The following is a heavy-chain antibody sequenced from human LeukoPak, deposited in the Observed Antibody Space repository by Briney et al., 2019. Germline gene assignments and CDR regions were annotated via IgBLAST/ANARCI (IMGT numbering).Heavy chain of an antibody. J-gene: IGHJ4*02. D-gene: IGHD3-16*01. CDR3: TTSWPKVREGDQ. Sequence: GGSLRLSCAASGFTFSLYAMRWVRQAPGKGLEWLAEIGAGGDGAYRADSVKGRFTISRDNSKNTLFLQMNSLRAEDTAVYYCTTSWPKVREGDQWGQGTLVTVSS. V-gene: IGHV3-23*01. CDR2: IGAGGDGA. CDR1: GFTFSLYA.